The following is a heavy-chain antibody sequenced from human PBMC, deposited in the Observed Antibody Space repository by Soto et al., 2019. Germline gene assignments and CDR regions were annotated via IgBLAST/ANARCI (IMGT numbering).Heavy chain of an antibody. J-gene: IGHJ4*02. V-gene: IGHV3-30*18. CDR1: GFTFSSYG. Sequence: GGALRLSCAASGFTFSSYGMHWVRQAPGKGLEWVAVISYDGSNKYYADSVKGRFTISRDNSKNTLYLQMNSLRAEDTAVYYCAKDLAYWGQGTLVTVSS. CDR2: ISYDGSNK. CDR3: AKDLAY.